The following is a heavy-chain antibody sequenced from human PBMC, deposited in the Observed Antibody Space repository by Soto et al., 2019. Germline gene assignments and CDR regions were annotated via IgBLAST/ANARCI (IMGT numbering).Heavy chain of an antibody. CDR1: GYTFTSYG. D-gene: IGHD3-22*01. CDR2: ISAYNGNT. V-gene: IGHV1-18*01. J-gene: IGHJ3*02. Sequence: QVQLVQSGAEVKKPGASVKVSCKASGYTFTSYGISWVRQAPGQGLEWMGWISAYNGNTNYAQKLQGRVTMTTDTSTSTAYMELRSRRSDDTAVYYCARDLRLYYYESSGLGAFDIWGQGTMVPVSS. CDR3: ARDLRLYYYESSGLGAFDI.